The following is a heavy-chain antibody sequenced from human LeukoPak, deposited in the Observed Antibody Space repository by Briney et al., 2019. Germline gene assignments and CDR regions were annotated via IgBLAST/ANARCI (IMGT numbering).Heavy chain of an antibody. CDR1: GFTFTNYY. D-gene: IGHD2-15*01. CDR2: INPSGTPT. Sequence: ASVKVSCKTSGFTFTNYYMHWVRQAPGQGLEWMGIINPSGTPTTYAQKFQGRVTMTRDTSTSTDFMELSSLSSEDTAVYYCARHDLGGSSPFDFWGLGSLVTVSS. V-gene: IGHV1-46*01. J-gene: IGHJ4*02. CDR3: ARHDLGGSSPFDF.